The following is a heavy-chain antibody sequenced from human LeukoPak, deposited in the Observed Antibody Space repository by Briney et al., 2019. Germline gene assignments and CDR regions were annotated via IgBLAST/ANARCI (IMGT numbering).Heavy chain of an antibody. CDR3: ARRHPNCASTSCPPDY. Sequence: ASVKVSCKASGYTFISYEINWVRQATGQGLEWMGWMNPNSGGTGYAQKFQGRVTMTRDTSISTAYIELSSLRSEDTAVYYCARRHPNCASTSCPPDYWGQGTLVTVSS. CDR2: MNPNSGGT. J-gene: IGHJ4*02. D-gene: IGHD2-2*01. CDR1: GYTFISYE. V-gene: IGHV1-8*01.